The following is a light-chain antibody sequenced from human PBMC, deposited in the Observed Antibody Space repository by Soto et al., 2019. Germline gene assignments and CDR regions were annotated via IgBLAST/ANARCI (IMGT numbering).Light chain of an antibody. CDR1: SRDVGSYNL. J-gene: IGLJ2*01. Sequence: QSALTQPASVSGSPGQSITISCTGTSRDVGSYNLVSWYQQHPGKAPKLMIYEGSKRPSGVSNRFSGSKSGNTASLTISGLQAEDEADYYCCSYAGSSNVVFGGGTKVTVL. V-gene: IGLV2-23*01. CDR2: EGS. CDR3: CSYAGSSNVV.